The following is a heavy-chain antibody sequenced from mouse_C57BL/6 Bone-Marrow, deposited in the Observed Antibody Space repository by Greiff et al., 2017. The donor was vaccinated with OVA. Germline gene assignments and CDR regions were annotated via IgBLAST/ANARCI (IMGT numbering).Heavy chain of an antibody. Sequence: VQLKESGGGLVKPGGSLKLSCAASGFTFSDYGMHWVRQAPEKGLEWVAYISSGSSTIYYADTVKGRFTISRDNAKNTLFLQMTSLRSEDTAMYYCARSITTVVAMDYWGQGTSVTVSS. D-gene: IGHD1-1*01. V-gene: IGHV5-17*01. CDR1: GFTFSDYG. CDR2: ISSGSSTI. J-gene: IGHJ4*01. CDR3: ARSITTVVAMDY.